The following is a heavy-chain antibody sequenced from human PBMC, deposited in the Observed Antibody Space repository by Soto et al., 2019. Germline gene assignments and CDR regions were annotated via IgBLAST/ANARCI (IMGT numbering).Heavy chain of an antibody. CDR2: IWYDGSNK. D-gene: IGHD1-26*01. V-gene: IGHV3-33*01. CDR1: GFTFSSYG. J-gene: IGHJ4*02. CDR3: AREDFAEGATTPTRDTLFDY. Sequence: GGSLRLSCAASGFTFSSYGMHWVRQAPGKGLEWVAVIWYDGSNKYYADSVKGRFTISRDNSKNTLYLQMNSLRAEDTAVYYCAREDFAEGATTPTRDTLFDYWGQGTLVTVSS.